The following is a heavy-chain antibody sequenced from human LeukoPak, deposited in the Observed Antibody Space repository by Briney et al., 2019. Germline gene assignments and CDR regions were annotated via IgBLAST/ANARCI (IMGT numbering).Heavy chain of an antibody. V-gene: IGHV3-23*01. CDR3: AINPGDYDDFDY. D-gene: IGHD4-17*01. Sequence: GGSLRLSCAASGFTFSSYAMTWVRQAPGKGLEWVSAISGPGGAPFYADSVKGRFTISRDNPNNMLYLQMNSLRADDTALYYCAINPGDYDDFDYWGQGTLVTVSS. CDR1: GFTFSSYA. J-gene: IGHJ4*02. CDR2: ISGPGGAP.